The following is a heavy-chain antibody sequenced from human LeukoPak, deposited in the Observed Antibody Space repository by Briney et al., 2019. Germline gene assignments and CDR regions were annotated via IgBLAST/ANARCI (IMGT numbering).Heavy chain of an antibody. CDR2: IYPGDSDT. Sequence: GESLKISCKGSGYSFTSYWIGWVRQMPGKGLEWMGIIYPGDSDTRYSPSFQGQVTISADKSISTAYLQWSSLKASDTAVYYCARGYSSSWPYFDYWGQGTLVTVSS. CDR1: GYSFTSYW. CDR3: ARGYSSSWPYFDY. J-gene: IGHJ4*02. V-gene: IGHV5-51*01. D-gene: IGHD6-13*01.